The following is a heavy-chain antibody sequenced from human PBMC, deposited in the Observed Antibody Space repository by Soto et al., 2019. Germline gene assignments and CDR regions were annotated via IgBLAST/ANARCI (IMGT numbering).Heavy chain of an antibody. J-gene: IGHJ5*02. CDR2: IYYSGST. V-gene: IGHV4-30-4*01. Sequence: PSETLSLTCTVSGGSVSSGSYYWSWIRQPPGKGLEWIGCIYYSGSTNYNPSLKSRVTISVDTSKNQFSLKLSSVTAADTAVYDCARVRGRLLRFDPWGQGTLVTVSS. CDR3: ARVRGRLLRFDP. CDR1: GGSVSSGSYY. D-gene: IGHD2-15*01.